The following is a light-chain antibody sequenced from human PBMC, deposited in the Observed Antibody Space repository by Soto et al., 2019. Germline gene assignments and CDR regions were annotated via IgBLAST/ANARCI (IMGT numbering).Light chain of an antibody. CDR3: HHYGSLYT. CDR1: QTVSSSY. J-gene: IGKJ2*01. CDR2: GAS. V-gene: IGKV3-20*01. Sequence: EIVLTQSPGTLSLSPGERGTISCRASQTVSSSYLAWYQQKPGQAPRLLIYGASSRATGIPDRFSGSGSVTDFTLAISRLEPEDFAVYYCHHYGSLYTFGQGTKLEIK.